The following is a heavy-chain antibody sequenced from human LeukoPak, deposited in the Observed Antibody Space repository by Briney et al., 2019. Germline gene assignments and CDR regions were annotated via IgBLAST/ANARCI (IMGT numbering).Heavy chain of an antibody. CDR3: AKVPSSGWSPFDY. Sequence: GGSLTLSCAASGFTFSSYGMPWVRQAPGKGLEGVAVISYDGSNKYYADSVKGRFTISRDNSKNTLYLQMNSLRAEDTAVYYCAKVPSSGWSPFDYWGQGNLVTVSS. V-gene: IGHV3-30*18. CDR1: GFTFSSYG. CDR2: ISYDGSNK. D-gene: IGHD6-19*01. J-gene: IGHJ4*02.